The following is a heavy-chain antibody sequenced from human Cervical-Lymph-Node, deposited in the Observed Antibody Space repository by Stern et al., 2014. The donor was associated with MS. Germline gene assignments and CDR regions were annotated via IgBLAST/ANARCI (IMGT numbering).Heavy chain of an antibody. J-gene: IGHJ4*02. CDR2: IDDTGRT. Sequence: QVQLQESGPGLVKPSETLSRTCTVSGGSISSSYYWGWIRQSSGKGLEWIGSIDDTGRTFYNPSLQSRVTLSVDTSNNQFSLKLTSVTAADTAVYYCVRQVTVRSRFDYWGQGTLVTVSS. CDR3: VRQVTVRSRFDY. D-gene: IGHD4-11*01. V-gene: IGHV4-39*01. CDR1: GGSISSSYY.